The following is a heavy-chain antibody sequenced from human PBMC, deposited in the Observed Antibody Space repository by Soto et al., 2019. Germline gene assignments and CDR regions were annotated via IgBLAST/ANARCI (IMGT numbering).Heavy chain of an antibody. J-gene: IGHJ4*02. Sequence: SDTVSLTCTVSGDSISTYYWSWFRQAPGKGLQWIGYTFYSGVTAYNPSLKSRVTMSLDMSKKQISLNLSSVTTADTATYFCARLQLVHKVIDYWGQGTLVTVSS. CDR1: GDSISTYY. CDR3: ARLQLVHKVIDY. D-gene: IGHD1-1*01. V-gene: IGHV4-59*07. CDR2: TFYSGVT.